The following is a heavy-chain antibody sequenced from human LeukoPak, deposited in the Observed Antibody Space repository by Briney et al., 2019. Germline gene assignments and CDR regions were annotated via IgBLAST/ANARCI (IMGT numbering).Heavy chain of an antibody. CDR1: GGSISSSSYY. CDR2: IYYSGST. J-gene: IGHJ4*02. CDR3: AREVLWFGRNFDY. D-gene: IGHD3-10*01. Sequence: SETLSLTCTVSGGSISSSSYYWGWIRQPPGKGLEWIGSIYYSGSTYYNPSLKSRVTISVDTSKNQFSLKLSSVTAADTAVYYCAREVLWFGRNFDYWGRGTLVTVSS. V-gene: IGHV4-39*07.